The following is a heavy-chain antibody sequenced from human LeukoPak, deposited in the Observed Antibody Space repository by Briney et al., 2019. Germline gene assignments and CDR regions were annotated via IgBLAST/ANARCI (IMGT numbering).Heavy chain of an antibody. J-gene: IGHJ4*02. CDR2: IWYDGGNE. CDR1: GFTFSSYG. V-gene: IGHV3-33*08. D-gene: IGHD1-26*01. Sequence: TGRSLRLSCAASGFTFSSYGMHWVRQAPGKGLEWVAVIWYDGGNEYYADSVKGRFTIFGDNSKNTLHLQMNSLRAEDTAVYYCARPLVGDALDYWGQGTLVTVSS. CDR3: ARPLVGDALDY.